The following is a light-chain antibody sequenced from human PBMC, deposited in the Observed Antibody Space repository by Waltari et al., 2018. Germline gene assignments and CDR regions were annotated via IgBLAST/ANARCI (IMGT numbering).Light chain of an antibody. V-gene: IGLV2-14*03. J-gene: IGLJ1*01. CDR2: DVT. CDR3: SSYTTRSTRV. CDR1: SSDVGDYKY. Sequence: QSALNQPASVSGSPGQSITISCTATSSDVGDYKYVSWYQQHPAKVPKLLIYDVTNRPSGISYRFSGSKSGYTASLTISGLQAEDEADYYCSSYTTRSTRVFGTGTKVTVL.